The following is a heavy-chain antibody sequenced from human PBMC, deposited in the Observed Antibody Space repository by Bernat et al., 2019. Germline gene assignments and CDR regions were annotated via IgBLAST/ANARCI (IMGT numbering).Heavy chain of an antibody. Sequence: QVQLVESGGGVVQPGRSLRLSCAASGFTFSSYGMHWVRQAPGKGLEWVAVISYDGSNKYYADSVKGRFTISRDNSKNTLYLQMNSLRAEDTVVYYCAKVPIVATIGGWFDPWGQGTLVTVSS. CDR1: GFTFSSYG. CDR3: AKVPIVATIGGWFDP. J-gene: IGHJ5*02. CDR2: ISYDGSNK. D-gene: IGHD5-12*01. V-gene: IGHV3-30*18.